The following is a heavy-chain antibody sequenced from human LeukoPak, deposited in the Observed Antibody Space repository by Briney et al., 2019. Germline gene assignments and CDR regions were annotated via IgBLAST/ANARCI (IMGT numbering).Heavy chain of an antibody. D-gene: IGHD7-27*01. Sequence: SETLSLTCAVSGASISSTTYYWGWIRQPPGKGLEWIGSSYYSGSPYYNPSLKSRVTIFVDTSKKQFSLKLNSVTTADTAVYYCARLLGLTYSYSHMDVWGKGTTVTVSS. CDR2: SYYSGSP. CDR1: GASISSTTYY. CDR3: ARLLGLTYSYSHMDV. J-gene: IGHJ6*03. V-gene: IGHV4-39*01.